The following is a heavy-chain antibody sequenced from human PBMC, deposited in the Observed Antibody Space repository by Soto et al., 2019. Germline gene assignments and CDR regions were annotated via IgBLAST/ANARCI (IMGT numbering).Heavy chain of an antibody. CDR2: ILVSGST. D-gene: IGHD2-8*02. CDR1: GFICRTYD. CDR3: GQATATGGGAFEI. V-gene: IGHV3-23*01. J-gene: IGHJ3*02. Sequence: SXSFSFAVSGFICRTYDMSWVRQAPGKGLEWVSTILVSGSTHYEDSVKGRFTISRDTSRNTLYLQMNSLTAGDTAVYYCGQATATGGGAFEIYGQGTMVTVSS.